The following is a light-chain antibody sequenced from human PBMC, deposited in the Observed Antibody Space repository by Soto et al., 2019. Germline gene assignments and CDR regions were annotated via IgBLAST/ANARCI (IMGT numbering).Light chain of an antibody. Sequence: DIQMTQSPSTLSASVGDRVTITCRASQSISSWLAWYQQKPGKAPKLLIYDASSLESGVPSRFSGSGSGTEFTLTISSLQPDDFATYYCQQSYSLPFTFGPGTKVDFK. CDR1: QSISSW. J-gene: IGKJ3*01. CDR2: DAS. CDR3: QQSYSLPFT. V-gene: IGKV1-5*01.